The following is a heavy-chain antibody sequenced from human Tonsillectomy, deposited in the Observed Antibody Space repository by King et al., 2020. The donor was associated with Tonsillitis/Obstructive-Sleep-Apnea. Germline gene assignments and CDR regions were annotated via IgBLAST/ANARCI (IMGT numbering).Heavy chain of an antibody. CDR3: XHXXPRRGXXYNXFDP. V-gene: IGHV2-5*01. Sequence: VTLKESGPTLVKPTQTLTLTCTFSGFSLSTGGVAVGWIRQPPGQALEWLALIYXXDDKRYSPSLTSRLTITKDTSKNQVVLAMTNMDPVDTATSYCXHXXPRRGXXYNXFDPWGQGTLVXVXS. CDR1: GFSLSTGGVA. J-gene: IGHJ5*02. CDR2: IYXXDDK.